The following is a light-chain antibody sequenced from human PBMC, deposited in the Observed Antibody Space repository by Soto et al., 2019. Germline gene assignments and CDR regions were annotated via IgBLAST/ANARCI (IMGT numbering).Light chain of an antibody. CDR2: DVK. V-gene: IGLV2-8*01. CDR1: SSDVGGYKY. J-gene: IGLJ1*01. CDR3: SSFAGRNTYV. Sequence: LTQPPSASGSPVQAVTISCTGTSSDVGGYKYVSWYQQFPGEAPNLIIYDVKKRPSGVPSRFSGSKSGNTAFLTVSGLRPEDEAEYYCSSFAGRNTYVFGSGTKVT.